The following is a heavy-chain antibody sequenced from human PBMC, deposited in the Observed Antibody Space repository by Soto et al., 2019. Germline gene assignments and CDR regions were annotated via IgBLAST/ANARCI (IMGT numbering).Heavy chain of an antibody. CDR1: GYTFTTYD. D-gene: IGHD1-20*01. CDR2: VNPSSGNT. V-gene: IGHV1-8*01. CDR3: ARASMYIWNDH. Sequence: QVQLVQSGAEVKRPGASVKVSCEASGYTFTTYDINWVRQASGQGLEWMGCVNPSSGNTVYAQKFHGRVTMTRDTSISTADMELSSLKSDDTAIYYCARASMYIWNDHWGQGTVVTVSS. J-gene: IGHJ5*02.